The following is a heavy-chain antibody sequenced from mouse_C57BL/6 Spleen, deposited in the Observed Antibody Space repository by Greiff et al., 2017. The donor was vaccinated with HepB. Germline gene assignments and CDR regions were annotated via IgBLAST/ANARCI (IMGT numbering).Heavy chain of an antibody. CDR1: GFSLTSYG. Sequence: VKLVESGPGLVQPSQSLSITCTVSGFSLTSYGVHWVRQSPGKGLEWLGVIWSGGSTDYNAAFISRLSISKDNSKSQVFFKMNSLQADDTAIYYCASNYYGSRGAMDYWGQGTSVTVSS. V-gene: IGHV2-2*01. D-gene: IGHD1-1*01. J-gene: IGHJ4*01. CDR3: ASNYYGSRGAMDY. CDR2: IWSGGST.